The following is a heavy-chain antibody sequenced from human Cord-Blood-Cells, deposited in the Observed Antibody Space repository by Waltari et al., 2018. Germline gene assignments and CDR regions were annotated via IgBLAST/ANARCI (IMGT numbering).Heavy chain of an antibody. CDR2: IYYSGST. V-gene: IGHV4-31*03. J-gene: IGHJ4*02. D-gene: IGHD6-13*01. CDR3: ARCSSSWYYFDY. Sequence: QVQLQESGPGLVKPSPTLSLTCTVSGGPISSGGYYWSWIRQHPGKGLEWIGYIYYSGSTYYNPSLKSRVTISVDTSKNQFSLKLSSVTAADTAVYYCARCSSSWYYFDYWGQGTLVTVSS. CDR1: GGPISSGGYY.